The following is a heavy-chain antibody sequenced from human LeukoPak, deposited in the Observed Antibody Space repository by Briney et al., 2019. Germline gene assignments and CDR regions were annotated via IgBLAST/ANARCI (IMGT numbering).Heavy chain of an antibody. J-gene: IGHJ6*02. CDR2: IYYSEST. V-gene: IGHV4-30-4*01. Sequence: SETLSLTCTVSGGSISSGDYYWSWIRQPPGKGLEWIGYIYYSESTYYNPSLKSRVTISVDTSKNQFSLKLSSVTAADTAVYYCARDNTPDPYYYYGMDVWGQGTTVTVSS. CDR1: GGSISSGDYY. D-gene: IGHD1-14*01. CDR3: ARDNTPDPYYYYGMDV.